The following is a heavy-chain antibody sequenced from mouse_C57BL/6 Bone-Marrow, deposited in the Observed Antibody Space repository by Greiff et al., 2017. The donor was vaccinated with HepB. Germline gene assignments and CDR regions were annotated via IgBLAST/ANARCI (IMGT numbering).Heavy chain of an antibody. Sequence: QVQLKQSGAELASPGASVKLSCKASGYTFTSYGISWVKQRTGQGLEWIGEIYPRSGNTYYNEKFKGKATLTADKSSSTAYMELRSLTSEDSAVYFCAKSYVGWFAYWGQGTLVTVSA. J-gene: IGHJ3*01. CDR1: GYTFTSYG. CDR2: IYPRSGNT. CDR3: AKSYVGWFAY. D-gene: IGHD1-1*01. V-gene: IGHV1-81*01.